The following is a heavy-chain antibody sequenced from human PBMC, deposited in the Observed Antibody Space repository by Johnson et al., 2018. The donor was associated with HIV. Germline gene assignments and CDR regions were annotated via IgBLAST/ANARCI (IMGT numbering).Heavy chain of an antibody. J-gene: IGHJ3*02. D-gene: IGHD2-15*01. Sequence: QVLLVESGGGVVQPGRSLRLSCAASGFTFSSYAMHWVRQAPGKGLEWVAVISYDGSNKYYADSVKGRFTIYRDNSKNTLYLQMNSLRAEDTAVYYCAKDRPLYVLHLFGAFDIWGQGTMVTVSS. V-gene: IGHV3-30*04. CDR1: GFTFSSYA. CDR3: AKDRPLYVLHLFGAFDI. CDR2: ISYDGSNK.